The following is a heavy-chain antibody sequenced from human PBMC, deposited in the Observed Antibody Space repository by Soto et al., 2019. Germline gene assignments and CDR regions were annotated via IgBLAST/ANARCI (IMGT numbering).Heavy chain of an antibody. D-gene: IGHD3-3*01. CDR1: GFTFSSYA. CDR2: ISGSGGST. CDR3: AARYDFWSGYTFDY. Sequence: TGGSLRLSCAASGFTFSSYAMSWVRQAPGKGLEWVSAISGSGGSTYYADSVKGRFTISRDNSKNTLYLQMNSLRAEDTAVYYCAARYDFWSGYTFDYWGQGTRVTVSS. V-gene: IGHV3-23*01. J-gene: IGHJ4*02.